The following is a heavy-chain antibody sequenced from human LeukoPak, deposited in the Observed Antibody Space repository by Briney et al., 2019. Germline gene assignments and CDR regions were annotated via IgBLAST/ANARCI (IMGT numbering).Heavy chain of an antibody. V-gene: IGHV3-33*01. Sequence: PGRSLRLSCAASGFSFSSNGIHWVRQAPGKGLEWVSFIQTGGDPKYYADSVRGRFTISRDNSKKTCSLQMDSLGVEDTATYYCAREASTEIIGGMDVRGQGTTVTVTS. CDR1: GFSFSSNG. D-gene: IGHD2-8*02. CDR2: IQTGGDPK. J-gene: IGHJ6*02. CDR3: AREASTEIIGGMDV.